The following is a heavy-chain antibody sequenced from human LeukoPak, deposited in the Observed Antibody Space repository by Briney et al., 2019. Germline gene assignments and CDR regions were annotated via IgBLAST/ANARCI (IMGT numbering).Heavy chain of an antibody. CDR3: AREQWLRLGKYYFDY. V-gene: IGHV3-21*01. CDR2: ISSSSSYI. J-gene: IGHJ4*02. Sequence: PGGSLRLSCAASGFTFSSYSMNWVRQAPGKGLEWVSSISSSSSYIYYADSVKGRSTISRDNAKNSLYLQMNSLRAEDTAVYYCAREQWLRLGKYYFDYWGQGTLVTVSS. D-gene: IGHD5-12*01. CDR1: GFTFSSYS.